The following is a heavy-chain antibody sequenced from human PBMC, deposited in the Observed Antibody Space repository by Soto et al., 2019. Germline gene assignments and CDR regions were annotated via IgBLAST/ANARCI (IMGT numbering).Heavy chain of an antibody. V-gene: IGHV4-39*01. CDR2: IYYSGST. Sequence: SETLSLTCTVSGGSISSSSYYWGWIRQPPGKGLEWIGSIYYSGSTYYNPSLKSRVTISVDTSKNQFSLKLSSVTAADTAVYYCARLTEPIIYWGQGTLVTVSS. CDR3: ARLTEPIIY. CDR1: GGSISSSSYY. J-gene: IGHJ4*02.